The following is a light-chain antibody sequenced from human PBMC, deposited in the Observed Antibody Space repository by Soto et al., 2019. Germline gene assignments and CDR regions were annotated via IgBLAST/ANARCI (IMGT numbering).Light chain of an antibody. V-gene: IGKV3-15*01. CDR2: GAS. Sequence: IVMTPSPATLSVSPGARATLSCRASQSVSSNLAWYQQKPGQAPRLLIYGASTRATGIPARFSGSGSGTEFTLTISSLQSEDFAVYYCQQYNNLPTFGPGTKVDIK. J-gene: IGKJ3*01. CDR3: QQYNNLPT. CDR1: QSVSSN.